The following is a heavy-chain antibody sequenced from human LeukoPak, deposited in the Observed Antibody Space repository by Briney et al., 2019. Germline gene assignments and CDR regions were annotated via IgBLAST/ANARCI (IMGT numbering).Heavy chain of an antibody. CDR1: GFTFSNYA. V-gene: IGHV3-23*01. CDR3: AKGHGDYVPAEYLQH. CDR2: ISVNSDRT. Sequence: GGSLRLSCAGSGFTFSNYAMTGVRQAPGKGLEWVSSISVNSDRTYYADSVKGRFTISRDNSKNTVNLQMNSLRAEDTAVYSCAKGHGDYVPAEYLQHWGQGTLVTVSS. J-gene: IGHJ1*01. D-gene: IGHD4-17*01.